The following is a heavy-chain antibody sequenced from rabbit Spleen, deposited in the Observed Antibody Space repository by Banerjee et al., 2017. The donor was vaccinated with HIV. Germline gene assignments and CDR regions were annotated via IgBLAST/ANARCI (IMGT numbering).Heavy chain of an antibody. D-gene: IGHD1-1*01. V-gene: IGHV1S40*01. Sequence: QSLAESGGDLVKPGASLTLTCTASGVSFSISSYMCWVRQAPGKGLEWIACIDSGSSGFTYFATWAKGRFTCSKTSSTTVTLQMTRLTAADTATYFCARDTSSSFSSYGMDLWGPGTLVTVS. J-gene: IGHJ6*01. CDR1: GVSFSISSY. CDR2: IDSGSSGFT. CDR3: ARDTSSSFSSYGMDL.